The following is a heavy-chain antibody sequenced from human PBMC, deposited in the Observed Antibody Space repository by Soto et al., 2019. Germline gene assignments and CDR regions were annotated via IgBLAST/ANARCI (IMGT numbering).Heavy chain of an antibody. CDR3: ARATRGSSSWATYYYYGMDV. J-gene: IGHJ6*02. CDR2: IGTAGDT. V-gene: IGHV3-13*01. Sequence: PGGSLRLSCAASGFTFSSYDMHWVRQATGKGLEWVSAIGTAGDTYYPGSVKGRFTISRENAKNSLYLQMNSLRAGDTAVYYCARATRGSSSWATYYYYGMDVWGQGTTVTVSS. D-gene: IGHD6-13*01. CDR1: GFTFSSYD.